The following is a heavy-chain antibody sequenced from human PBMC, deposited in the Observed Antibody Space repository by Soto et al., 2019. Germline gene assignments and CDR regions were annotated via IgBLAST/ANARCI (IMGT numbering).Heavy chain of an antibody. CDR1: GFILSDSW. J-gene: IGHJ5*02. CDR3: VRARATENP. V-gene: IGHV3-7*01. Sequence: GGSLRLSCVGSGFILSDSWMSWMRHSPGRGLEWVANINEDGSQKYYVGSVKGRFTISRDNARQSVFLQMNSLRVDDSAVYFCVRARATENPWGQGTVVTVSS. CDR2: INEDGSQK.